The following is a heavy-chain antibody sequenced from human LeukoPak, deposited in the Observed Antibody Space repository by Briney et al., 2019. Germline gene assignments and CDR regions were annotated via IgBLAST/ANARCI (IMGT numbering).Heavy chain of an antibody. CDR3: ARDEGGYDPAGAD. V-gene: IGHV3-21*01. D-gene: IGHD5-12*01. CDR1: GFTLSSYS. J-gene: IGHJ4*02. CDR2: ISSSSSYI. Sequence: GGSLRLSCAASGFTLSSYSMNWVRQAPGKGLEWVSSISSSSSYIYYADSVKGRFTISRDNAKNSLYLQMNSLRAEDTAVYYCARDEGGYDPAGADWGQGTLVTVSS.